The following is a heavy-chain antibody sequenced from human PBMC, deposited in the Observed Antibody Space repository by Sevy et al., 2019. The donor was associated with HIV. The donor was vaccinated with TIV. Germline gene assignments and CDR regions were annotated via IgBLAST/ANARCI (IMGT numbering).Heavy chain of an antibody. D-gene: IGHD1-1*01. CDR3: TRVRYNYGSYYFDY. CDR2: ISSGDSII. J-gene: IGHJ4*02. CDR1: EISFSDYY. Sequence: GESLKISCAASEISFSDYYMSWIRQTPGKGLEWISYISSGDSIIYNADSVKGRFTISRDNAKNSLYLQMNSLRAEDTAVYYCTRVRYNYGSYYFDYWGQGTLVTVSS. V-gene: IGHV3-11*01.